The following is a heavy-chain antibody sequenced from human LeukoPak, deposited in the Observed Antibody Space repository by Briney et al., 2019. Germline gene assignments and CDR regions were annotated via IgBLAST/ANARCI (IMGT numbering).Heavy chain of an antibody. J-gene: IGHJ4*02. D-gene: IGHD5-24*01. V-gene: IGHV4-39*01. Sequence: SETLSLTCTVSGGSLSSSHYLWRWIPQPPGKGLEWHGSIYYSGSTYSNPSLKSRVTISVDTPKNQFSLKLSSVTASDTAVYYCASQKDGYSFDYWGQGTLFTVSS. CDR2: IYYSGST. CDR1: GGSLSSSHYL. CDR3: ASQKDGYSFDY.